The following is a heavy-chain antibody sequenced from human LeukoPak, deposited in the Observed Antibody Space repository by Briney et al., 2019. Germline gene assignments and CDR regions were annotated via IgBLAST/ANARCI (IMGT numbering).Heavy chain of an antibody. V-gene: IGHV3-48*01. Sequence: GSLRLSCAAPGFTFSSHSLNWVRQAPGKGLEWVSYISSSSSTIYYADSVKGRFTISRDNAKNSLYLQMNSLRAEDTAVYYCARGAYYYEDWGQGTLVTVSS. CDR3: ARGAYYYED. D-gene: IGHD3-22*01. CDR2: ISSSSSTI. CDR1: GFTFSSHS. J-gene: IGHJ4*02.